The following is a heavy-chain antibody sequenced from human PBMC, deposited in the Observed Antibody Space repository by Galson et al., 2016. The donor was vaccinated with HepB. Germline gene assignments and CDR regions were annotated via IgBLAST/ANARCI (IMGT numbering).Heavy chain of an antibody. V-gene: IGHV1-3*01. CDR3: ARSTVSSGTLYVDY. Sequence: SVKVSCKASGYTFTSYGIHWVRQAPGQSLEWMGWINAGTGNTRYSQKLQARVTITRDTSANTAYMELTSLKSEDTAVYYCARSTVSSGTLYVDYWGQGTLVTGSS. CDR2: INAGTGNT. D-gene: IGHD6-13*01. CDR1: GYTFTSYG. J-gene: IGHJ4*02.